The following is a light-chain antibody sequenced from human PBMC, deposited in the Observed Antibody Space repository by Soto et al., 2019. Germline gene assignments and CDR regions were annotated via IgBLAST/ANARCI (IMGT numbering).Light chain of an antibody. J-gene: IGLJ3*02. CDR3: SSFTISSTVV. V-gene: IGLV2-18*02. Sequence: QSALTQPPSVSGSPGQSVTISCTGTSSDVGSHNRVSWYQQPPGTAPKLMIYEVSNRPSGVPDRFSGSKSGNTASLTISGLQAEDEADYYCSSFTISSTVVFGGGTKVTVL. CDR2: EVS. CDR1: SSDVGSHNR.